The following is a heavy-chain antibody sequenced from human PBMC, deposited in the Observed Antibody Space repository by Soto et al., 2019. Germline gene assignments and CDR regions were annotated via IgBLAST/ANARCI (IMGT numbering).Heavy chain of an antibody. CDR3: TTDLLVVVIPEAHVY. CDR2: IKSKTDGGTT. CDR1: GFTFSNAW. J-gene: IGHJ4*02. D-gene: IGHD3-22*01. Sequence: GGSLRLSCAASGFTFSNAWMNWVRQAPGKGLEWVGRIKSKTDGGTTDYAAPVKGRFTISRDDSKNTLYLQMNSLKTEDTAVYYCTTDLLVVVIPEAHVYWGQGTLVTVSS. V-gene: IGHV3-15*07.